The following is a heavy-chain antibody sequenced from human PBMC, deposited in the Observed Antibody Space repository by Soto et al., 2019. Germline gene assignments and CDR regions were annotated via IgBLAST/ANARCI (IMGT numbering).Heavy chain of an antibody. J-gene: IGHJ4*02. CDR2: ISGNDGKT. V-gene: IGHV1-18*04. CDR1: GYTFTNYY. Sequence: VQLEQSGAEVKGPGASVKVSCKASGYTFTNYYMHWVRQAPGQGLEWMGWISGNDGKTKYARKFQGRVTMTTDTSTSTAYMEMNSLRHDDTAVYYCARDFYPLAYYFDYWGQGTLVTVSS. CDR3: ARDFYPLAYYFDY.